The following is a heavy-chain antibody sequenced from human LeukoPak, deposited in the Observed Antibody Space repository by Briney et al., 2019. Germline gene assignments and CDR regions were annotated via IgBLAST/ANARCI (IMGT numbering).Heavy chain of an antibody. J-gene: IGHJ1*01. CDR2: ISGDGRST. Sequence: QAGGSLRLSCAASGFTFDDYAMHWVRQAPGKGLEWVSLISGDGRSTYFADSVKGRSTISRDNSKNSLYLQMNSLRTEDTALYYCAKVYRYYDSSCQHWGQGTLVTVSS. D-gene: IGHD3-22*01. V-gene: IGHV3-43*02. CDR3: AKVYRYYDSSCQH. CDR1: GFTFDDYA.